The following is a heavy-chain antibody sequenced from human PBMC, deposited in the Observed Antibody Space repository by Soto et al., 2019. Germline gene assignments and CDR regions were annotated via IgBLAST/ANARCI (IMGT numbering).Heavy chain of an antibody. CDR1: GFTFSSYG. CDR3: AKGAYSGSYYFDY. J-gene: IGHJ4*02. V-gene: IGHV3-30*18. CDR2: ISYDGSNK. D-gene: IGHD1-26*01. Sequence: QVQLVESGGGVVQPGRSLRLSCAASGFTFSSYGMHWVRQAPGKGLEWVAVISYDGSNKYYADSVKGRFTISRDNSKNTLYLQMNSLRAEDTAVYYCAKGAYSGSYYFDYWGQGTLVTVSS.